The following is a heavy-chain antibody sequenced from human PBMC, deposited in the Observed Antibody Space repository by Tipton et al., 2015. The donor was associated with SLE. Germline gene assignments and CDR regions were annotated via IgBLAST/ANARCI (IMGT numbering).Heavy chain of an antibody. D-gene: IGHD2-8*02. CDR1: GYSISSGYY. CDR3: ARFHRKCTGGVCYYFDY. Sequence: GLVKPSETLSLTCTVSGYSISSGYYWGWIRQPPGKGLEWIGSIYHSGSTYYNPSLKSRVTISVDTSKNQFSLKLSSVTAADTAVYYCARFHRKCTGGVCYYFDYWGQGTLVTVSS. CDR2: IYHSGST. V-gene: IGHV4-38-2*02. J-gene: IGHJ4*02.